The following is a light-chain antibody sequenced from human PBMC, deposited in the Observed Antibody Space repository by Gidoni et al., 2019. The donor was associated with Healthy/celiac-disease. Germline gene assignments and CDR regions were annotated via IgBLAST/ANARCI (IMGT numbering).Light chain of an antibody. Sequence: QSALTQPASVSGSPGQSITLSCTGTSSDVGGYNYVSWYQQHPGKAPKLMIYDVSNRPSGVSNRFSGAKAGNTASLTIAGLQAEDEADYYGSSYTSSSTRVVFGGGTKLTVL. CDR1: SSDVGGYNY. V-gene: IGLV2-14*01. CDR3: SSYTSSSTRVV. J-gene: IGLJ2*01. CDR2: DVS.